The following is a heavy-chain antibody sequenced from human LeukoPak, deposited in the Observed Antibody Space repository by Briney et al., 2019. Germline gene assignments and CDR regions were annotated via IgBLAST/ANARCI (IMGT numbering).Heavy chain of an antibody. CDR2: INHSGST. CDR1: GGSFSGYY. Sequence: SETLSLTCAVYGGSFSGYYWSWIRQPPGKGLEWIGEINHSGSTNYNPSLKSRVTISVDTSKNQFSLKLSSVTAADTAVYYCARGNRIVRAPAPPTRYYYYYMDVWGKGTTVTVSS. CDR3: ARGNRIVRAPAPPTRYYYYYMDV. D-gene: IGHD2-15*01. J-gene: IGHJ6*03. V-gene: IGHV4-34*01.